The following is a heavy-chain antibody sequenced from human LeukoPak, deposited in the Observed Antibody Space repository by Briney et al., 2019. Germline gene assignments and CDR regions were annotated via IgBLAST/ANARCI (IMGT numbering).Heavy chain of an antibody. Sequence: GGSLRLSCAASGFTFSSHWMHWVRQAPGKGLEWLSRIVSDGSHTFYADSVKGRFTISRDNAKNTLSLQMNSLRVDDTAVYSCARDRGGDDAFDLWGHGTMVTVSS. CDR1: GFTFSSHW. CDR2: IVSDGSHT. D-gene: IGHD2-21*01. J-gene: IGHJ3*01. CDR3: ARDRGGDDAFDL. V-gene: IGHV3-74*01.